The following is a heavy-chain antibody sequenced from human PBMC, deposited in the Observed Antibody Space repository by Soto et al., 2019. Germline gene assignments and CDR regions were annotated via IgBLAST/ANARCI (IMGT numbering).Heavy chain of an antibody. J-gene: IGHJ4*02. CDR3: AHRVLRTVFGLVTRTAIYFDF. D-gene: IGHD3-3*01. V-gene: IGHV2-5*02. CDR2: IYWDDDK. CDR1: GFSLTTSGVG. Sequence: QITLNESGPTVVRPTETLTLTCRLSGFSLTTSGVGVGWIRQSPGKAPEWLALIYWDDDKRYSASLKSRLTITKDTSKNQVVLTVSDLDPTDTATYYCAHRVLRTVFGLVTRTAIYFDFWGQGTPVAVSS.